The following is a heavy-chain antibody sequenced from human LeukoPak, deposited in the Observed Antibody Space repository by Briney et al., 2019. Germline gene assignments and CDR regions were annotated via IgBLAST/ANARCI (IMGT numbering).Heavy chain of an antibody. J-gene: IGHJ6*02. V-gene: IGHV3-7*02. D-gene: IGHD4-11*01. CDR3: AIVFSNYDPAAMDV. CDR1: RFTFSSYW. CDR2: IKQDGSEK. Sequence: GGSLRLSCAASRFTFSSYWMSWVHQAPGKGLEWVANIKQDGSEKYYVDSVEGRFTISRDNAKNSLYLQMSSLRAEDTAMYYCAIVFSNYDPAAMDVWGQGTTVTVSS.